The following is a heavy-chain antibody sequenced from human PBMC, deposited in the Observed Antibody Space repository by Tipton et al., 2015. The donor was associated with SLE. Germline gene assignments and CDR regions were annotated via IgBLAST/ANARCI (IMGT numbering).Heavy chain of an antibody. V-gene: IGHV3-23*01. CDR1: GFTFSSYA. CDR2: ISGDT. D-gene: IGHD3-22*01. Sequence: SLRLSCAASGFTFSSYAMSWVRQAPGKGLEWVSSISGDTYYADSVKGRFTISRDQSKNTVYLQMNSLRAEDTALYYCARVQWGDNDSSGPFDSWGQGIPVTVSS. CDR3: ARVQWGDNDSSGPFDS. J-gene: IGHJ4*02.